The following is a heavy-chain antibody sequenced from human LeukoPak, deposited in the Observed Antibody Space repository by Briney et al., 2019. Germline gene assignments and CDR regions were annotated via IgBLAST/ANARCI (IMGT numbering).Heavy chain of an antibody. CDR1: GFTFSSYA. V-gene: IGHV3-23*01. J-gene: IGHJ4*02. CDR2: ISGSGGST. D-gene: IGHD3-22*01. CDR3: AKWSVTMIVVVTALDY. Sequence: GGSLRLSCAASGFTFSSYAMSWVRQAPGEGLEWVSAISGSGGSTYYADSVKGRFTISRDNSKNTLYLQMNSLRAEDTAVYYCAKWSVTMIVVVTALDYWGQGTLVTVSS.